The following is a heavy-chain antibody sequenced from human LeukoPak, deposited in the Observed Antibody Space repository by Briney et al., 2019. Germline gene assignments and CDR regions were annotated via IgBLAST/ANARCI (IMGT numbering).Heavy chain of an antibody. D-gene: IGHD4-17*01. V-gene: IGHV1-2*02. J-gene: IGHJ3*02. CDR3: ARARGTVTTSAFDI. Sequence: ASVKVSCKASGYTFTGYYMRWVRQAPGQGLEWMGWINPNSGGTNYAQKFQGRVTMTRDTSISTAYMELSRLRSDDTAVYYCARARGTVTTSAFDIWGQGTMVTVSS. CDR1: GYTFTGYY. CDR2: INPNSGGT.